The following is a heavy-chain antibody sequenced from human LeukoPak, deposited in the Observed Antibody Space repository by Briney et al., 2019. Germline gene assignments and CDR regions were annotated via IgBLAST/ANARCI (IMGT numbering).Heavy chain of an antibody. CDR3: ARDYCSSTSCHGYYRSWFDP. CDR1: GGTFSSYA. Sequence: SVKVSCKASGGTFSSYAISWVRQAPGQGLEWMGRIIPIFGIANYAQKFQGRVTITADKSTSTAYMELSSLRAEDTAVYYCARDYCSSTSCHGYYRSWFDPWGQGTLVTVSS. J-gene: IGHJ5*02. V-gene: IGHV1-69*04. CDR2: IIPIFGIA. D-gene: IGHD2-2*01.